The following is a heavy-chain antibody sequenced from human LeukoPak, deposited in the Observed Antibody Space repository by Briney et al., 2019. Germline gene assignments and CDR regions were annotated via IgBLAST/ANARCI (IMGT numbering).Heavy chain of an antibody. CDR2: INHSGST. CDR3: ARDRSGYYFDY. CDR1: GGSFSGYY. V-gene: IGHV4-34*01. D-gene: IGHD3-3*01. J-gene: IGHJ4*02. Sequence: SETLSLTCAVYGGSFSGYYWGWIRQPPGKGLESIGEINHSGSTNYNPSLKSRVTISIDTSKNQFSLKLSSVTAADTAVYYCARDRSGYYFDYWGQGTLVTVSS.